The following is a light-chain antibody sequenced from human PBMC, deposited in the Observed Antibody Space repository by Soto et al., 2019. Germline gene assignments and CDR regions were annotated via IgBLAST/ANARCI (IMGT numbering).Light chain of an antibody. V-gene: IGKV3-11*01. J-gene: IGKJ3*01. Sequence: EIVLTQSPATLSLSPGERATLSCRASQSVSSYLAWYQQKPGQAPRLLIYDASNRATGIPARFSGSGSGTDFTLTICSLEPEDFAVYYCQQRSNWPGTFGPGTKVDIK. CDR3: QQRSNWPGT. CDR2: DAS. CDR1: QSVSSY.